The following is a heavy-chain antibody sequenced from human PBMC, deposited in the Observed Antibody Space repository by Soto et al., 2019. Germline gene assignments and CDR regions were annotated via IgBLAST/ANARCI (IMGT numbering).Heavy chain of an antibody. Sequence: SETLSLTCAVSGGSINSSNWWSFVRQPPGKGLEWIGEIYHSGSTNYNPSLKSRVTISVDKSKNQFSLKLSSLTAADTAVYYCARGVVPAARGHWFDPWGQGTLVTVSS. CDR1: GGSINSSNW. CDR2: IYHSGST. D-gene: IGHD2-2*01. V-gene: IGHV4-4*02. J-gene: IGHJ5*02. CDR3: ARGVVPAARGHWFDP.